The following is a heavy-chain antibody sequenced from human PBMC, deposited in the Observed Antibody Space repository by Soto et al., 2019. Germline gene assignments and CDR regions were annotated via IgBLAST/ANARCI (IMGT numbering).Heavy chain of an antibody. CDR2: IXXXGXT. D-gene: IGHD1-7*01. CDR3: AKNQERELPRVIDF. J-gene: IGHJ4*02. Sequence: GGSLRLSCAASGFTVSSNYMSWVRQAPGKGLEWXSVIXXXGXTXXXDXXXXRFTISRDNSKNTLYLQMKSLRAEDTAVYYCAKNQERELPRVIDFWGQGTPVTVSS. CDR1: GFTVSSNY. V-gene: IGHV3-53*01.